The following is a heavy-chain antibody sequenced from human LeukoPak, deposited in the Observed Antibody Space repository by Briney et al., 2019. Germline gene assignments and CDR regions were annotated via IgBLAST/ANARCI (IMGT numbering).Heavy chain of an antibody. D-gene: IGHD3-22*01. V-gene: IGHV3-23*01. CDR1: GFTFSSYG. CDR3: AKNLPPTYYYDSSGYYYFDY. Sequence: GGSLRLSCAASGFTFSSYGMSWVRQAPGKGLEWVSAISGSGGSTYYADSVKGRFTISRDNSKNKLYLQMNSLRAEDTAVYYCAKNLPPTYYYDSSGYYYFDYWGQGTLVTVSS. CDR2: ISGSGGST. J-gene: IGHJ4*02.